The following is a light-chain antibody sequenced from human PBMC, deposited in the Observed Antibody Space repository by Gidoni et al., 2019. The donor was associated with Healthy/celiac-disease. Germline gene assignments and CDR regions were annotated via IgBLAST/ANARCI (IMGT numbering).Light chain of an antibody. CDR3: NSRDSSGNLYV. V-gene: IGLV3-19*01. Sequence: SSALTQDSAVSVALGQTVSITCQGDSLRSYSASWYQQKPGQAPVLVIYGKNSRPSGIPDLFSGSSSGNTASLTITGAQAEDEADYYCNSRDSSGNLYVFGTGTKVTVL. CDR1: SLRSYS. J-gene: IGLJ1*01. CDR2: GKN.